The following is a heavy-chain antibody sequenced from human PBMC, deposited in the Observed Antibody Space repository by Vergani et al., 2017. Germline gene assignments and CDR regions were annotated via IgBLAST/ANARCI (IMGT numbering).Heavy chain of an antibody. D-gene: IGHD2-2*02. CDR3: ARAGCSSTSCYTGGESGNWFDP. V-gene: IGHV4-38-2*01. CDR1: GYSISSGYY. J-gene: IGHJ5*02. CDR2: IYHSGST. Sequence: QVQLQESGPGLVKPSETLSLTCAVSGYSISSGYYWGWIRQPPGKGLEWIGSIYHSGSTYYNPSLKSRVTISVDTSKNQFSLKLSSVTAADTAVYYCARAGCSSTSCYTGGESGNWFDPWGQGTLVTVSS.